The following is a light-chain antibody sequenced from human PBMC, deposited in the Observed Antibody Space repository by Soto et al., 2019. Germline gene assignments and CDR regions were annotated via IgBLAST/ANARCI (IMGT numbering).Light chain of an antibody. J-gene: IGKJ3*01. Sequence: IQLTQSPSSLSASVGDRVTITCRASQDISSYLAWYQQKPGKAPNLLIYVASTLKSGVPSRFSGSGSGTEFTLTLSSLQPQAYATSYYQRLNDYPSPFTFGPGTKVDIK. CDR1: QDISSY. V-gene: IGKV1-9*01. CDR2: VAS. CDR3: QRLNDYPSPFT.